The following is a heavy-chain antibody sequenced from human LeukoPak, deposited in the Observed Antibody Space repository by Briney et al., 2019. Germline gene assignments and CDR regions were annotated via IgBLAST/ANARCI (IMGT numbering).Heavy chain of an antibody. J-gene: IGHJ4*02. Sequence: TGGSLRLSCAASGFTLSSYAMSWVRQAPGKGLEWVSPISGSGGSTYYADSVKGRFTISRDNSKNTLYLQMNSLRAEDTAVYYCAKDLLRGYYGSGSYPGWGQGTLVTVSS. CDR2: ISGSGGST. CDR3: AKDLLRGYYGSGSYPG. V-gene: IGHV3-23*01. CDR1: GFTLSSYA. D-gene: IGHD3-10*01.